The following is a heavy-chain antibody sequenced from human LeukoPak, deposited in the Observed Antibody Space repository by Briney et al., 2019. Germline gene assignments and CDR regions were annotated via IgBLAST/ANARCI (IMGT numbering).Heavy chain of an antibody. CDR2: IYHSGST. CDR3: KGLGGYY. V-gene: IGHV4-4*02. CDR1: GGSISSSNW. Sequence: SETLSLTCAVSGGSISSSNWWSWVRPPPGKGLEWIGEIYHSGSTNYNPSLKRRVTISVDKSKNQFSLKLSSVTAADTAVYYCKGLGGYYWGQGTLVTVSS. J-gene: IGHJ4*02. D-gene: IGHD3-10*01.